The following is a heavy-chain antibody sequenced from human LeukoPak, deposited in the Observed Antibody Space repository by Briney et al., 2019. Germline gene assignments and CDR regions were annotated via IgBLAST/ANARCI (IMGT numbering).Heavy chain of an antibody. J-gene: IGHJ3*02. CDR1: GFTFSSYG. D-gene: IGHD6-13*01. V-gene: IGHV3-30*03. CDR3: ASSRGAFDI. Sequence: GRSLRLSCAASGFTFSSYGMHWVRQAPGKGLEWVAVISYDGSNKYYADSVKGRFTISGDNSKNTLYLQMNSLRAEDTAVYYCASSRGAFDIWGQGTMVTVSS. CDR2: ISYDGSNK.